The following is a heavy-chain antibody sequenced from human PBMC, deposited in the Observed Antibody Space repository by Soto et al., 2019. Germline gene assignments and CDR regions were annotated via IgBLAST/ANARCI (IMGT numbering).Heavy chain of an antibody. CDR2: IYWDDDK. V-gene: IGHV2-5*02. J-gene: IGHJ5*02. D-gene: IGHD2-2*01. Sequence: QITLKESGPTLVKPTQTLTLTCTFSGFSLSTSGVGVVWIRQPPGKALEWLALIYWDDDKRYSPSLKSRLTITKDTSKNQVVLTMTNMDPVDTATYYCAHTKVMDCSSTSCYADGDWFDPWGQGTLVTVSS. CDR1: GFSLSTSGVG. CDR3: AHTKVMDCSSTSCYADGDWFDP.